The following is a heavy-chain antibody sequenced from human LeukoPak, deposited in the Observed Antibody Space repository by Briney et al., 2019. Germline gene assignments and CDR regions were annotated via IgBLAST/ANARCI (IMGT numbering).Heavy chain of an antibody. CDR3: ASCLGYCGATSLGKDAFDI. Sequence: GGSLRLSCGASGFPFRNYAMHWLRQAPGKGLEWVAVISYEGDEMYYADSVKGRFTISRDNDKNTLYVQMDSLIPEDTAVYYCASCLGYCGATSLGKDAFDIWGQGTMVIVSS. V-gene: IGHV3-30-3*01. CDR2: ISYEGDEM. D-gene: IGHD2-21*01. CDR1: GFPFRNYA. J-gene: IGHJ3*02.